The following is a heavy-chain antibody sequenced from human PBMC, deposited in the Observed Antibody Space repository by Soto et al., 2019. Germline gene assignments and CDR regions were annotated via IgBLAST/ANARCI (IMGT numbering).Heavy chain of an antibody. D-gene: IGHD3-10*01. Sequence: QPGGSLRLSCAASGFTFSSYGMHWVRQAPGKGLEWVAVIWYDGSNKYYADSVKGRFTISRDNSKNTLYLQMNSLRAEDTAVYYCARENHGGWAFDIWGQGTMVTVSS. CDR1: GFTFSSYG. CDR3: ARENHGGWAFDI. J-gene: IGHJ3*02. CDR2: IWYDGSNK. V-gene: IGHV3-33*01.